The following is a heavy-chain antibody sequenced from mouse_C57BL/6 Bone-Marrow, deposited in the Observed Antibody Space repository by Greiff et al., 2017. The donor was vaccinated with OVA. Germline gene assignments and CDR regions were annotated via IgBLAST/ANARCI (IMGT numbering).Heavy chain of an antibody. CDR3: TAGDFDY. CDR2: IDPADGDT. J-gene: IGHJ2*01. V-gene: IGHV14-1*01. Sequence: EVKLVESGAELVRPGASVKLSCTASGFNIKDYYMHWVKQRPEQGLEWIGRIDPADGDTEYAPKFQGKATMTVDTSSNTAYLQLSSLASEDAAVYYCTAGDFDYWGQGTTLTVSS. CDR1: GFNIKDYY.